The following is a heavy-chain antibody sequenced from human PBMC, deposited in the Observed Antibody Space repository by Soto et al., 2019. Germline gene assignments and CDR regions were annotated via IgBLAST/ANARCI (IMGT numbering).Heavy chain of an antibody. D-gene: IGHD5-18*01. CDR2: IYYTGST. CDR3: ARGSRYSYGYDVHYYYYMDV. CDR1: GGSISSYY. Sequence: SETLSLTCTVSGGSISSYYWSWIRQPPGKGLEWIGYIYYTGSTNYNPSLKSRVTISVDTSKNQCSLKLSSVTAADTAVYYCARGSRYSYGYDVHYYYYMDVWGKGTTVTVS. J-gene: IGHJ6*03. V-gene: IGHV4-59*01.